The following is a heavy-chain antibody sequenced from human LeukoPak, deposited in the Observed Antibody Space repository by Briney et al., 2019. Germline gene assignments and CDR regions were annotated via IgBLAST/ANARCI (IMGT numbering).Heavy chain of an antibody. D-gene: IGHD3-22*01. CDR1: GYSFTGYW. J-gene: IGHJ4*02. Sequence: GESLKISCKGSGYSFTGYWSGWVRQMPGKGLEWMGIIYPGDSDTRYSPSFQGQVTISADQSISTAYLQWSSLKASDAAMYYCARLGSYDSSGYYFAPFDYWGQGTLVTVSS. CDR2: IYPGDSDT. V-gene: IGHV5-51*01. CDR3: ARLGSYDSSGYYFAPFDY.